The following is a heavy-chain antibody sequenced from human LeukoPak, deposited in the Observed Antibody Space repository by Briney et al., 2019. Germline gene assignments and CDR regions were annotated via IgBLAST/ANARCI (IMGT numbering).Heavy chain of an antibody. CDR2: INPNSGGT. J-gene: IGHJ4*02. CDR3: ARSAYCGGDCFQPY. Sequence: GASVKVSCKASGYTFTGYYMYWVRQAPGQGLEWMGWINPNSGGTNYAQKFRGRVTMTRDTSISTAYMELSRLKSDDTAVYYCARSAYCGGDCFQPYWGQGTLVTVSS. CDR1: GYTFTGYY. D-gene: IGHD2-21*02. V-gene: IGHV1-2*02.